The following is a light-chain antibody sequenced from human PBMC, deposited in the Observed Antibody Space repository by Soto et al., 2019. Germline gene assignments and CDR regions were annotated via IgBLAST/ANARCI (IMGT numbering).Light chain of an antibody. CDR1: QSVSIN. Sequence: EIVFTQSPSTLSWSQGERATLSCRASQSVSINLAWYQQKPGQAPRLLIYDASNRPTGIPARFTGSGSGTDFTLTISSLEPEDFAVYYCQQRINWPTFGQGTKVDIK. V-gene: IGKV3-11*01. CDR3: QQRINWPT. CDR2: DAS. J-gene: IGKJ1*01.